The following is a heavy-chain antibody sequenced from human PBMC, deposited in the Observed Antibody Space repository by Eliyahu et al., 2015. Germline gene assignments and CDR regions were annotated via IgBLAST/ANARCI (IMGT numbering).Heavy chain of an antibody. Sequence: EVHLLESGGGLVQPGGSLRLSXAXSGFXFSXSAMSWVRQAPGKGLEWVSTINGNGRASNHADSVKGRFTISRDNSKNTLYLQMNGLTAEDAAVYYCAKEESPHAYFAYWGQGTLVTVSS. CDR1: GFXFSXSA. J-gene: IGHJ4*02. V-gene: IGHV3-23*01. CDR2: INGNGRAS. CDR3: AKEESPHAYFAY. D-gene: IGHD2-8*01.